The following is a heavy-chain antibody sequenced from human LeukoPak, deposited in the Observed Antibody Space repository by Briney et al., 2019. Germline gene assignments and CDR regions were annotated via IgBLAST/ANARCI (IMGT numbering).Heavy chain of an antibody. D-gene: IGHD4-17*01. CDR2: IWFDGSSK. CDR1: GFTFSVHG. V-gene: IGHV3-33*06. CDR3: AKNLGTTVPYQRPFDY. Sequence: PGGSLRLSCAASGFTFSVHGMHWVRQAPGKGLEWVALIWFDGSSKYYADSVKGRFTISRDNSKNTLYLQMNSLRVEDTAVFYCAKNLGTTVPYQRPFDYWGQGTLVTVSS. J-gene: IGHJ4*02.